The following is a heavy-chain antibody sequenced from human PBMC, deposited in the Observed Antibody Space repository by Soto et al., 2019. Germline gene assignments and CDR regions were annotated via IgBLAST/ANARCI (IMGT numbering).Heavy chain of an antibody. V-gene: IGHV1-18*01. J-gene: IGHJ5*02. Sequence: QVQLVQSGAEVKKPGASVKVSCKASGYTFTSYGISWVRQAPGQGLEWMGGISAYNGNTNYAQKLQGRVTMTTDTSTSTAYMELRSLRSDDTAVYYCARDFWSGYYGDNWFDPWGQGTLVTVSS. CDR3: ARDFWSGYYGDNWFDP. D-gene: IGHD3-3*01. CDR2: ISAYNGNT. CDR1: GYTFTSYG.